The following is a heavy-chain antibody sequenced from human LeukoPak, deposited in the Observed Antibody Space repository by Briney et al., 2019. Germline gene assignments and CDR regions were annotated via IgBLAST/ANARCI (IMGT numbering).Heavy chain of an antibody. CDR1: GFTFSSYA. Sequence: GGSLRLSCAASGFTFSSYAMSWVRQAPGKGLEWVSAISGSGGSTYYADSVKGRFTIPRDNSKNTLHLQMNSLRAEDTAVYYCAKAPSGVTNFDYWGQGTPVTVSS. CDR3: AKAPSGVTNFDY. J-gene: IGHJ4*02. V-gene: IGHV3-23*01. D-gene: IGHD2-21*02. CDR2: ISGSGGST.